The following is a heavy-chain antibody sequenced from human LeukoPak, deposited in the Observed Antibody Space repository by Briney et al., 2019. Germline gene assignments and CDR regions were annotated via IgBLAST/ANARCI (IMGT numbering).Heavy chain of an antibody. D-gene: IGHD3-22*01. V-gene: IGHV1-2*02. J-gene: IGHJ4*02. CDR1: GYTFTGYY. CDR2: INPNSGGT. CDR3: ARDPGHYYDSSGYYDGDY. Sequence: GASVKVPCKASGYTFTGYYMHWVRQAPGQGLGWMGWINPNSGGTNYAQKFQGRVTMTRDTSISTAYMELSRLRSDDTAVYYCARDPGHYYDSSGYYDGDYWGQGTLVTVSS.